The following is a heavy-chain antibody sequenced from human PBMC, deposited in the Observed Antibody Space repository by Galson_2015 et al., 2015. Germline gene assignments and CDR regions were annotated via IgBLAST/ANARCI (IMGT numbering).Heavy chain of an antibody. D-gene: IGHD3-16*02. CDR3: ARSGYVWGSYRPSSYYGMDV. V-gene: IGHV1-69*13. CDR2: IIPIFGTA. J-gene: IGHJ6*02. Sequence: SAKVCCKASGGTFSSYAISWVRQAPGHGLEWMGGIIPIFGTANYAQKFQGRVTITADESTSTAYMELSSLRSEDTAVYYCARSGYVWGSYRPSSYYGMDVWGQGTTVTVSS. CDR1: GGTFSSYA.